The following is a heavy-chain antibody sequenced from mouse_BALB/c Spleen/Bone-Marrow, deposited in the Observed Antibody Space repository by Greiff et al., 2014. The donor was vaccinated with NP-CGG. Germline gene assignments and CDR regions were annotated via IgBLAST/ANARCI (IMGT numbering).Heavy chain of an antibody. CDR3: TRSNYGYWSFDV. V-gene: IGHV1S81*02. Sequence: VHLVESGAELVKPGASVKLSCKASGSTFTSYYMYWVKQRPGQGLEWIGEINPSNGGTNFNEKFKSKATLTVDKSSNTAYVQLSSLTSEDSAVYHCTRSNYGYWSFDVWGAGTTVTVSA. J-gene: IGHJ1*01. D-gene: IGHD1-1*01. CDR1: GSTFTSYY. CDR2: INPSNGGT.